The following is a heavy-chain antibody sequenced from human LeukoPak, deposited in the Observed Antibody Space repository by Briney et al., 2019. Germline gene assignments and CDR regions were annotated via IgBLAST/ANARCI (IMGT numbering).Heavy chain of an antibody. Sequence: SETLSLTCTVSGGSISLYYWTWIRQPPGKGLEWIGHIYYYGSANYNPTLKSRVTISVDTSEDQFSLKLSSVTAADTAVYYCARVDFWSGYPFYYGMDVWGQGNTVTVSS. D-gene: IGHD3-3*01. CDR2: IYYYGSA. J-gene: IGHJ6*02. V-gene: IGHV4-59*01. CDR1: GGSISLYY. CDR3: ARVDFWSGYPFYYGMDV.